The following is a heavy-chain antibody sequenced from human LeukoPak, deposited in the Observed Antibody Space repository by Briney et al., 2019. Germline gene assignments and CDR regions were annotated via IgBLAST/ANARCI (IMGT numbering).Heavy chain of an antibody. Sequence: SETLSLTCAVYGGSFSGYYWSWIRQPPGKGLEWIGEINHSGSTNYNPSLKSRVTISVDTSKNQFSLKLSSVTAADTAVYYCARDRRDSGYDGGYYYYGMDVWGQGTTVTVSS. CDR3: ARDRRDSGYDGGYYYYGMDV. CDR2: INHSGST. CDR1: GGSFSGYY. D-gene: IGHD5-12*01. J-gene: IGHJ6*02. V-gene: IGHV4-34*01.